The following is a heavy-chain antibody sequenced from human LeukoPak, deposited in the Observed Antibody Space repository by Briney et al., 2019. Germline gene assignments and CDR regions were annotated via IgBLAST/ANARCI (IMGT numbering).Heavy chain of an antibody. D-gene: IGHD3-10*01. CDR1: GGSISSYY. Sequence: PSETLSLTCTVSGGSISSYYWSWIRQPPGKGLEWIGYIYYSGSTNYNPSLKSRVTISVDTSKNQFSLKLSSVTAADTAVYYCARITRDFAFDIWGQGTMVTVSS. CDR2: IYYSGST. CDR3: ARITRDFAFDI. V-gene: IGHV4-59*08. J-gene: IGHJ3*02.